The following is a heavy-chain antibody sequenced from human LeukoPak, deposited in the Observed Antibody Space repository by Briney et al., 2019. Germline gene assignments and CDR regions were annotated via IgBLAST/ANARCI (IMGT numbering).Heavy chain of an antibody. D-gene: IGHD5-18*01. CDR2: INPNSGGT. Sequence: ASVKVSCKASGYTFTDYYIHWVRQAPGQGLEWMGWINPNSGGTNYAQKFQGRVTMTRDTSISTAYMELSRLRSDDTAVYYCARDRNSGYSYDYWGQGTLVTVSS. J-gene: IGHJ4*02. CDR3: ARDRNSGYSYDY. CDR1: GYTFTDYY. V-gene: IGHV1-2*02.